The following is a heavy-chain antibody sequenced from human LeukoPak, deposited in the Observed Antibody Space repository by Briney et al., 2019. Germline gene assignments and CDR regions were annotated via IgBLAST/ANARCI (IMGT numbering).Heavy chain of an antibody. D-gene: IGHD5-12*01. CDR2: INPNSGNT. J-gene: IGHJ4*02. CDR1: GYTFTGYY. Sequence: ASVKVSCKASGYTFTGYYMHWVRQAPGQGLEWMGWINPNSGNTGYAQKFQGRVTMTRNTSISTAYMELSSLRSEDTAVYYCARGPYIIVATIHFYTYDYWGQGTLVTVSS. CDR3: ARGPYIIVATIHFYTYDY. V-gene: IGHV1-8*02.